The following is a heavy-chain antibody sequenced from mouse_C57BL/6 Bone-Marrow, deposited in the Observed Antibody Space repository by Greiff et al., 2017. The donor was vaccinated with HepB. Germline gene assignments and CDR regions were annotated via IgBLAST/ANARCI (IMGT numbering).Heavy chain of an antibody. CDR2: ISNGGGST. V-gene: IGHV5-12*01. CDR3: ARQRIYYGNYWYFDV. CDR1: GFTFSDYY. J-gene: IGHJ1*03. D-gene: IGHD2-1*01. Sequence: EVKVVESGGGLVQPGGSLKLSCAASGFTFSDYYMYWVRQTPEKRLEWVAYISNGGGSTYYPDTVKGRFTISRDNAKNTLYLQMSRLKSEDTAMYYCARQRIYYGNYWYFDVWGTGTTVTVSS.